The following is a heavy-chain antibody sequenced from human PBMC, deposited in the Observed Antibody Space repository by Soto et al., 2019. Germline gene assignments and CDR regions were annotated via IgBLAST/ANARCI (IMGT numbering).Heavy chain of an antibody. Sequence: QVRLVESGGGVVQPGTSLRLSCAASGFTFSNYAMHWVRQAPGKGLEWVASISSDGWNKYYADSLKGRFPISRDNSKNTVYVQMSGLRAEDTAVYYCVRGGGYSPSRIDYWGQGTLVTVSS. V-gene: IGHV3-30*04. J-gene: IGHJ4*02. CDR3: VRGGGYSPSRIDY. D-gene: IGHD5-12*01. CDR2: ISSDGWNK. CDR1: GFTFSNYA.